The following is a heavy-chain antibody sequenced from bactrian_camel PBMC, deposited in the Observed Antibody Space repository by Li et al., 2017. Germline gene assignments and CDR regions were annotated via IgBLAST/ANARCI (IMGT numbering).Heavy chain of an antibody. CDR2: IATGSGNT. Sequence: VQLVESGGGSVQAGGSLRLSCAASGYTSRYCMGWFRQAPGKEREGVARIATGSGNTYYADSVKGRFTISQDNAKNTVYLQMNNLQPEDTAMYYCVADSSFRCRGLSISLFQSSFSYWGQGTQVTVS. V-gene: IGHV3S40*01. D-gene: IGHD7*01. CDR3: VADSSFRCRGLSISLFQSSFSY. CDR1: GYTSRYC. J-gene: IGHJ6*01.